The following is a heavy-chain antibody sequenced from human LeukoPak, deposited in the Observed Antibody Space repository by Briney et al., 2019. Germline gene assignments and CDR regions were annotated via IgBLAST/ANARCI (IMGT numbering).Heavy chain of an antibody. CDR2: IYYSGST. J-gene: IGHJ4*02. Sequence: SETLSLTCTVSSGSFSSYYWSWIRQPPGKGLEWIGNIYYSGSTNYSPSLKSRVTISVDTSKNQFSLKLTSVTAADTAVYFCARAVSYYGLFYFDYWGQGTLVTVSS. V-gene: IGHV4-59*01. CDR1: SGSFSSYY. CDR3: ARAVSYYGLFYFDY. D-gene: IGHD2/OR15-2a*01.